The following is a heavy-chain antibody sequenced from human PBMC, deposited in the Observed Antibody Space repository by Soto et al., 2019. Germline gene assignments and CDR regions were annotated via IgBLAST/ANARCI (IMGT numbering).Heavy chain of an antibody. CDR1: GFTFSSYW. J-gene: IGHJ4*02. V-gene: IGHV3-7*01. CDR3: ARGGAWIQLWSFDY. CDR2: IKQDGSEK. D-gene: IGHD5-18*01. Sequence: EVQLVESGGGLVQPGGSLRLSCAASGFTFSSYWMSWVHQAPGKGLEWVANIKQDGSEKYYVDSVKGRFTISRDNAKNSLYLQMNSLRAEDTAVYYCARGGAWIQLWSFDYWGQGTLVTVSS.